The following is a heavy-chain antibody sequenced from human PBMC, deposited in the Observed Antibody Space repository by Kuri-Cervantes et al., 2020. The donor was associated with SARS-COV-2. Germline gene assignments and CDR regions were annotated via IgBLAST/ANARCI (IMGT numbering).Heavy chain of an antibody. Sequence: GESLKISCAASGFTFSSYSMNWVRQAPGKGLEWVSSISSSSSYIYYADSVKGRFTISRDNAKNSLYLRMNSLRAEDTAVYYCAREQEDYYYYYYMDVWGKGTTVTVSS. CDR1: GFTFSSYS. CDR2: ISSSSSYI. V-gene: IGHV3-21*01. CDR3: AREQEDYYYYYYMDV. J-gene: IGHJ6*03.